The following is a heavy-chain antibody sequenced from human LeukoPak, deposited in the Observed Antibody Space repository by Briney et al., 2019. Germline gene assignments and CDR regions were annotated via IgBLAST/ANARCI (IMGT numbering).Heavy chain of an antibody. V-gene: IGHV1-8*03. D-gene: IGHD3-10*01. CDR2: MNPNSGNT. J-gene: IGHJ4*02. CDR3: ARISASGDFDY. Sequence: ASVKVSCKASGYTFTSYDINWVRQATGQGLEWMGWMNPNSGNTGYAQKFQGRVTITRNTSISTAYMELSSLRSDDTAVYYCARISASGDFDYWGQGTLVTVSS. CDR1: GYTFTSYD.